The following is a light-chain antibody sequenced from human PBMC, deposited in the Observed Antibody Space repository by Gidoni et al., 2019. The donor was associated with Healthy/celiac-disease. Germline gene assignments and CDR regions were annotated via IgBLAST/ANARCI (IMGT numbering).Light chain of an antibody. CDR3: QSYDSSLSGSGV. Sequence: QSVLTQPPSVSGAPGQRVTISCTGRRSNIGAGYDVHWYQQLPGTAPKLLIYGNSNRPSGVPDRFSGSKSGTSASLAITGLQAEDEADYYCQSYDSSLSGSGVFGTGTKVTVL. CDR2: GNS. J-gene: IGLJ1*01. V-gene: IGLV1-40*01. CDR1: RSNIGAGYD.